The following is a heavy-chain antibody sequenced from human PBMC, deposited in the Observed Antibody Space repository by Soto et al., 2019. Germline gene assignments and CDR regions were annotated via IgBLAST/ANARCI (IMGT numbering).Heavy chain of an antibody. D-gene: IGHD1-1*01. J-gene: IGHJ4*02. CDR3: ARGRYGDY. V-gene: IGHV1-18*01. CDR2: ISAHNGNT. CDR1: GYDFTTYG. Sequence: QVHLVQSGAEVKKPGASVKVSCKGSGYDFTTYGITWVRQAPGQGLEWMGWISAHNGNTNYAQKLQGRDTVTRDPSTSTVYMELRSLRSDDTAVYYCARGRYGDYWGQGALVTVAA.